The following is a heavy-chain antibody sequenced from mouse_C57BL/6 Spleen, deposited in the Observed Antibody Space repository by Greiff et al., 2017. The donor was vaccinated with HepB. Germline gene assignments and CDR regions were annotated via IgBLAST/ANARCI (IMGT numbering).Heavy chain of an antibody. D-gene: IGHD1-1*01. Sequence: QVQLQQSGPGLVQPSQSLSITCTVSGFSLTSYGVHWVRQSPGKGLEWLGVIWRGGSTDYNAAFMSRLSITKDNSKSQVFFKMNSLQADDTAIYYCAKNYGSSLYAMDYWGQGTSVTVSS. CDR1: GFSLTSYG. CDR3: AKNYGSSLYAMDY. V-gene: IGHV2-5*01. CDR2: IWRGGST. J-gene: IGHJ4*01.